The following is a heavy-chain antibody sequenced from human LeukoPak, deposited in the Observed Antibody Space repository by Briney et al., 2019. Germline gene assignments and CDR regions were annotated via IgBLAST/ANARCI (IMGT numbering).Heavy chain of an antibody. CDR3: ARISSSSFDY. D-gene: IGHD6-6*01. CDR2: IYYSGST. Sequence: SETLSLTCTVSGGSISSGDYYWSWIRQPPGKGLEWIGYIYYSGSTYYNPSLKSRVTISVDTSRNQFSLKLSSVTAADTAVYYCARISSSSFDYWGQGTLVTVSS. V-gene: IGHV4-30-4*01. J-gene: IGHJ4*02. CDR1: GGSISSGDYY.